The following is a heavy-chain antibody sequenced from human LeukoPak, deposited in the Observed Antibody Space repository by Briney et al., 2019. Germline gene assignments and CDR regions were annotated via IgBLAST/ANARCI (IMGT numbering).Heavy chain of an antibody. V-gene: IGHV4-4*02. J-gene: IGHJ6*02. Sequence: SETLSLTCAVSGGSISSSNWWSWVRQPPGKGLEWIGEIYHSGSTNYNPSLKSRVTISVDKSKNQFSLKLSSVTAADTAVYYCARVYSSGWYVLYYYYYGMDVWGQGTTVTVSS. CDR1: GGSISSSNW. CDR3: ARVYSSGWYVLYYYYYGMDV. CDR2: IYHSGST. D-gene: IGHD6-19*01.